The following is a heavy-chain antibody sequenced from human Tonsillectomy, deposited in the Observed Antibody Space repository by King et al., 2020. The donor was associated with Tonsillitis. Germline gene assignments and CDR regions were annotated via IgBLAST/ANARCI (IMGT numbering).Heavy chain of an antibody. V-gene: IGHV1-2*02. J-gene: IGHJ6*02. D-gene: IGHD1-7*01. CDR1: GYTFTGYY. CDR3: ARDISGITGYYYYGMDV. CDR2: INPNSGGT. Sequence: VQLVESGAEVKKPGASVKVSCKASGYTFTGYYMHWMRQAPGQGLEWMGWINPNSGGTNYAQKFQGRGTMTRDTSIRPAYMELSRLRSDDTALYYCARDISGITGYYYYGMDVWGQGTTVTVSS.